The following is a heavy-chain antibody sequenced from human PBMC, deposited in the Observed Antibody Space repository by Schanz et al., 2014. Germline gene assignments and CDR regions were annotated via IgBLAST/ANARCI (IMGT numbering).Heavy chain of an antibody. V-gene: IGHV3-53*01. CDR2: LYINAGST. CDR3: ARDEGRDGYNLAFDV. CDR1: GFSVSTNY. J-gene: IGHJ3*01. D-gene: IGHD2-21*01. Sequence: EVQLVESGGGLIQPGGSLRLSCAVSGFSVSTNYMSWARQAPGKGLEWISSLYINAGSTRYADSVKGRFFISRDSSKNTLFLQMNSLRADGTAIYFCARDEGRDGYNLAFDVWGQGTLVTVSS.